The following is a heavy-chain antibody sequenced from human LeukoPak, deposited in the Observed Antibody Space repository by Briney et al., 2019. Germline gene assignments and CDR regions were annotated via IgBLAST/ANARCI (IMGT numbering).Heavy chain of an antibody. CDR1: GGSISSGGYY. V-gene: IGHV4-31*11. CDR3: ARVSGPLDY. D-gene: IGHD3-3*01. CDR2: IYYSGST. Sequence: SGTLCLTCAVSGGSISSGGYYWGWGRQHAGKGLEWVGYIYYSGSTYYNPSLKSRVTISVDTSKNQFSLKLSSVTAAGPAVYSCARVSGPLDYWGQGTLVTVSS. J-gene: IGHJ4*02.